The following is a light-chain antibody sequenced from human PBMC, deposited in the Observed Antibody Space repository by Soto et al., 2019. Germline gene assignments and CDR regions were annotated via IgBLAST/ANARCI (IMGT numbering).Light chain of an antibody. CDR1: QRVNTN. CDR2: GAS. J-gene: IGKJ4*01. Sequence: DIVMTQSPATLSVSPGERATLSCRASQRVNTNVAWYQQKSGQAPSLLIYGASTRATGVPAGFSGSGSGTELTLTISRLEPEDFAVYYCTQYGSSHPTFGVGTKVDIX. V-gene: IGKV3-15*01. CDR3: TQYGSSHPT.